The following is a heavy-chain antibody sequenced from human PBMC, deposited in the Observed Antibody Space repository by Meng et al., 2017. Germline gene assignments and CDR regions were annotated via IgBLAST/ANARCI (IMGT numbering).Heavy chain of an antibody. J-gene: IGHJ4*02. CDR3: ARGVDYDCVWGSPGDY. V-gene: IGHV1-46*01. D-gene: IGHD3-16*01. CDR1: GYTFTSYY. CDR2: INPSGGST. Sequence: ASVKVSCKASGYTFTSYYMLWVRQAPGQGLEWMGIINPSGGSTSYAQKFQGRVTMTRDTSTNTIYMELSSLRSEDTDVYYCARGVDYDCVWGSPGDYWGQGTLVTVSS.